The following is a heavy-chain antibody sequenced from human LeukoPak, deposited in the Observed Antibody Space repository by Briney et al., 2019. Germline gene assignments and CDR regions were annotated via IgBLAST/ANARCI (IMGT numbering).Heavy chain of an antibody. Sequence: GGSLRLSCAASGFMFSSNWMSWVRLAPGKGLEWVANIKEDGTETYYVDSVKGRFTISRDNAKNSLYLQTNSLRVEDTAVYYCAKEGRSLQTYWGQGTLVTVSS. J-gene: IGHJ4*02. D-gene: IGHD5-24*01. CDR2: IKEDGTET. V-gene: IGHV3-7*03. CDR1: GFMFSSNW. CDR3: AKEGRSLQTY.